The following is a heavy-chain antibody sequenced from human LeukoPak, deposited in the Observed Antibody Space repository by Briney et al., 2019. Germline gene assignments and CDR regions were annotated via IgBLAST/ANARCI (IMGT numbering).Heavy chain of an antibody. Sequence: GGSLRLSCAASGFNVSSNYMSWVRQAPGKGLEWVSVIYSGGSIYYADSVKGRFTISRDSSKDTVLLQMNSLRVEDTAVYYCARGLVGARTLGYFFDYWGQGTLVTVSS. V-gene: IGHV3-66*01. CDR3: ARGLVGARTLGYFFDY. J-gene: IGHJ4*02. CDR2: IYSGGSI. CDR1: GFNVSSNY. D-gene: IGHD1-26*01.